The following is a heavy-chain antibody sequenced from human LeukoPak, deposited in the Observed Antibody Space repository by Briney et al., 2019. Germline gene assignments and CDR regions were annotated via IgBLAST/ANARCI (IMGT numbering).Heavy chain of an antibody. V-gene: IGHV3-64*01. CDR2: ISSNGGST. Sequence: GGSLRLSCAASGFTFSSYAMHWVRQAPGKGLEYVSAISSNGGSTYYANSVKGRFTISRDNSKNTLYLQMGSLRAEDMAVYYCARDPRPHSSGYYFPDYWGQGTLVTVSS. CDR3: ARDPRPHSSGYYFPDY. CDR1: GFTFSSYA. J-gene: IGHJ4*02. D-gene: IGHD3-22*01.